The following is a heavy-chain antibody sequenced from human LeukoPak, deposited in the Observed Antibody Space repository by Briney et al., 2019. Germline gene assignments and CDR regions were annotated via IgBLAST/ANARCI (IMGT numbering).Heavy chain of an antibody. J-gene: IGHJ6*02. Sequence: GGSLRLSCAASGFTFTSYAMSWVRQAPGKGLEWVSAISGSGGSTYYADSVKGRFTISRDNFRNTLYLQMNSLRVEDTAVYYCAKSGGLSGSGRLAMDVWGQGTTVTVSS. CDR2: ISGSGGST. D-gene: IGHD3-10*01. CDR1: GFTFTSYA. CDR3: AKSGGLSGSGRLAMDV. V-gene: IGHV3-23*01.